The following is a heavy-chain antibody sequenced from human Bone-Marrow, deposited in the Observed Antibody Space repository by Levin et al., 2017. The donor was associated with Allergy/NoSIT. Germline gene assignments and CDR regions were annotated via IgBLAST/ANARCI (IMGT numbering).Heavy chain of an antibody. Sequence: GASVKVSCKASGGTFRSHTLTWVRQAPGQGLEWMGGIIPMFDIIHYAQKFQGRVTITADESTSTAYMELSSLRSEDTAVYYCAREYGGNRFDSWGQGTLVTVSS. V-gene: IGHV1-69*13. CDR2: IIPMFDII. CDR1: GGTFRSHT. J-gene: IGHJ5*01. D-gene: IGHD4-23*01. CDR3: AREYGGNRFDS.